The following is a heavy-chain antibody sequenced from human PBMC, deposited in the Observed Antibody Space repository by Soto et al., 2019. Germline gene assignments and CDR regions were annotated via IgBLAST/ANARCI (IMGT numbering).Heavy chain of an antibody. J-gene: IGHJ4*02. V-gene: IGHV1-69*01. CDR1: GDTFSSYA. D-gene: IGHD2-2*01. CDR3: ARGVVAAAKEEHYFDS. CDR2: IIPIFATA. Sequence: QVQLVQSGAEVKKPGSSVKVSCKASGDTFSSYAISWVRQAPGQGLEWMGGIIPIFATANCAQKFQGRVTSTADEPTSTAYWHLSSLRSEDTSVYYCARGVVAAAKEEHYFDSRGQGTPVTVSS.